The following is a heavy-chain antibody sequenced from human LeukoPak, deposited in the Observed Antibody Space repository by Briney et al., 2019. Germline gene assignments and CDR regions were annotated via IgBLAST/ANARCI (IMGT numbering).Heavy chain of an antibody. CDR1: GFTFSSYG. Sequence: GGSLRLSCAASGFTFSSYGMHWVRQAPGKGLEWVAVISYDGSNKYYADSVKGRFTISRDNSKNTLYLQMNSLRAEDTAVYYCASGQASYYYYGMDVWGQGTTVAVSS. V-gene: IGHV3-30*03. J-gene: IGHJ6*02. CDR2: ISYDGSNK. CDR3: ASGQASYYYYGMDV.